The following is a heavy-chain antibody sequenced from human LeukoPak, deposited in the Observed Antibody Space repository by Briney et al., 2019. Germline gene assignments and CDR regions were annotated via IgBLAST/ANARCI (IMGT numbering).Heavy chain of an antibody. Sequence: GASVKVSCKTSGYSENFYGITWVRQVAGQGLEWMRWISAQHGQTEYAPNSQDRVTMTTDTYTNTAYMELRSLRSDDTAVYYCPGSLGYCTSNVCYLKYWGQGTLVTVSS. V-gene: IGHV1-18*01. D-gene: IGHD2-8*01. CDR1: GYSENFYG. CDR3: PGSLGYCTSNVCYLKY. CDR2: ISAQHGQT. J-gene: IGHJ4*02.